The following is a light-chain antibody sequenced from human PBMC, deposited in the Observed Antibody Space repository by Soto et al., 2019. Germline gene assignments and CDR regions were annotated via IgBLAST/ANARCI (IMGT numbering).Light chain of an antibody. CDR2: ATS. CDR3: QQANSFPLT. CDR1: QAISNY. V-gene: IGKV1-27*01. Sequence: SPINQSPTSLSASIGDRVTITCRASQAISNYLAWYQQKPGRVRELLIYATSTLQSGVPSRFSGSGSGADFTLTISRLQPEDFATYYCQQANSFPLTFGGGTKV. J-gene: IGKJ4*01.